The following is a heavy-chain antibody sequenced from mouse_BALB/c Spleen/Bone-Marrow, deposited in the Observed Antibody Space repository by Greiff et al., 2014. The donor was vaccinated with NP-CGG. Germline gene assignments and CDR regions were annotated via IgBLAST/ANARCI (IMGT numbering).Heavy chain of an antibody. CDR1: GFNIKDTY. CDR2: TDPANGNT. V-gene: IGHV14-3*02. J-gene: IGHJ3*01. CDR3: ANYYYGSSLFAY. Sequence: EVQLQQSGAELVKPGASVKLSCTASGFNIKDTYMHWVKQRPEQGLEWIGRTDPANGNTKYDPKFQGKATITADTSSNTAYLQLSSLTSGDTAVYYCANYYYGSSLFAYWGQGTLVTVSA. D-gene: IGHD1-1*01.